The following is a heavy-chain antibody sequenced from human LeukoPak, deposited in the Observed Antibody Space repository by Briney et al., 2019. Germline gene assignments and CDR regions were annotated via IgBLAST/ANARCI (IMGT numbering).Heavy chain of an antibody. V-gene: IGHV4-39*01. CDR3: ARRHYYGSGSYL. Sequence: KASETLSLTCTVSGGSISSSSYYWGWIRQPPGKGLEWIGSIYYSGSTYYNPSLKSRVTISVDTSKNQFSLKLSSVTAADTAVYYCARRHYYGSGSYLWGQGTLVTVSS. CDR2: IYYSGST. D-gene: IGHD3-10*01. J-gene: IGHJ4*02. CDR1: GGSISSSSYY.